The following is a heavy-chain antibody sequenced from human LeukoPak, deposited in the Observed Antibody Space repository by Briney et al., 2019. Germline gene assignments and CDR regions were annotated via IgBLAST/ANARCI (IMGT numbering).Heavy chain of an antibody. CDR1: GFTFDDYA. D-gene: IGHD3-22*01. CDR3: AKARNHYYDSSGYYDAFDI. J-gene: IGHJ3*02. Sequence: GGSLRLSCAASGFTFDDYAMHWVRQAPGKGLEWVSGISWNSGSIGYADSVKGRFTISRDNAKNSLYLQMNSLRAEDTALYYCAKARNHYYDSSGYYDAFDIWGQRTMVTVSS. V-gene: IGHV3-9*01. CDR2: ISWNSGSI.